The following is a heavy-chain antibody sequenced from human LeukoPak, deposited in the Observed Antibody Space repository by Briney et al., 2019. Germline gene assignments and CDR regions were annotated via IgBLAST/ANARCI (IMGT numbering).Heavy chain of an antibody. CDR3: ATYCSSTSCYTKDN. J-gene: IGHJ4*02. CDR2: IYYSGST. Sequence: SETLSLTCTVSGGSISSYYWSWIRQPAGKGLEWIGSIYYSGSTYYNPSLKSRVTISVDTSKNQFSLKLSSVTAADTAVYYCATYCSSTSCYTKDNWGQGTLVTVPS. D-gene: IGHD2-2*02. CDR1: GGSISSYY. V-gene: IGHV4-59*05.